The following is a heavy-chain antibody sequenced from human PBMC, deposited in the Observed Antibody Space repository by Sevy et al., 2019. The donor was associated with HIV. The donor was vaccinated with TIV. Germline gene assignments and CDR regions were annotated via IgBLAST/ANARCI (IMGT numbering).Heavy chain of an antibody. CDR3: AREGVMYEGSIVNYGLDV. J-gene: IGHJ6*02. D-gene: IGHD3-16*02. Sequence: GGSLRLSCAASGFSFSRSPMHWVRQAPGKGLEWVAVMSYNGNKKYNGDSVKGRFTISRDESKNTLYLEMNSLRSEDTAVYYCAREGVMYEGSIVNYGLDVWGQGTTVTVSS. V-gene: IGHV3-30-3*01. CDR2: MSYNGNKK. CDR1: GFSFSRSP.